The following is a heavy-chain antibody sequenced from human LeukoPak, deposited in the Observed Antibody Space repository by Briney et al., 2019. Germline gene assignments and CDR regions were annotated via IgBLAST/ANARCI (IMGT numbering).Heavy chain of an antibody. V-gene: IGHV3-49*04. J-gene: IGHJ4*02. CDR2: IRSKAYGGTT. Sequence: GGSLRLSCAASGFTFSNFWMSWVRQAPGKGLEWVGFIRSKAYGGTTECAASVKGRFTISRDDSKSIAYLQMNSLKTEDTAVYYCTPAVDSGWYSLWAFDYWGQGTLVTVSS. D-gene: IGHD6-19*01. CDR3: TPAVDSGWYSLWAFDY. CDR1: GFTFSNFW.